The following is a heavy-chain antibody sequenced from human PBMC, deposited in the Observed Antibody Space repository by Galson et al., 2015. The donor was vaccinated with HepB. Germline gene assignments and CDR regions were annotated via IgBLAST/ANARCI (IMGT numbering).Heavy chain of an antibody. V-gene: IGHV3-7*01. Sequence: SLRLSCAASGFTFRGSWMSWVRQAPGKGLEWVANIKQDGSVKYYVDSVKGRFTISRDNAKNSLYLQMTSLRVEDTAMYYCARDRESWSGYLTGFWVYYMDVWGKGTTVTVSS. D-gene: IGHD3-3*01. CDR2: IKQDGSVK. J-gene: IGHJ6*03. CDR3: ARDRESWSGYLTGFWVYYMDV. CDR1: GFTFRGSW.